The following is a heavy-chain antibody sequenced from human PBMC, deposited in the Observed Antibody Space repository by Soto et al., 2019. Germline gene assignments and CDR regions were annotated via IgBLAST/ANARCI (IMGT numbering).Heavy chain of an antibody. CDR2: ISWNGASI. V-gene: IGHV3-9*01. CDR1: GFTFDDYA. J-gene: IGHJ4*02. Sequence: EVHLVESGGGLVQPGRSLRLSCAASGFTFDDYAIHWVRQAPERGLEWVAGISWNGASIGYADSVKGRFTISRDNAKNSLHLQMNSLRSEDTALYYCANLPLYGSGFDCWGQGTLVTVSS. CDR3: ANLPLYGSGFDC. D-gene: IGHD3-10*01.